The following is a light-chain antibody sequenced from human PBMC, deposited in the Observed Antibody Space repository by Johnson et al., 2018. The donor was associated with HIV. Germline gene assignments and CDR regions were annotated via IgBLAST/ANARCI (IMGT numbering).Light chain of an antibody. CDR1: SSNIENNY. V-gene: IGLV1-51*01. Sequence: SVLTQPPSVSVASGQKVDISCSGSSSNIENNYLSWYQQLPHTAPKLLISDNNQRPSGIPDRFSGSKSGATATLDITGLQPGDEADYYCGTWDNSLNVYVFGTGTKVTVL. J-gene: IGLJ1*01. CDR2: DNN. CDR3: GTWDNSLNVYV.